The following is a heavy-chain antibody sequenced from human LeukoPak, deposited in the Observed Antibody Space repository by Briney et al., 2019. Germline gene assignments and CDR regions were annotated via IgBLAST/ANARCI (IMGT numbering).Heavy chain of an antibody. J-gene: IGHJ4*02. CDR1: GYTFTGYY. CDR3: ARESHKYSYGPGF. CDR2: INPNSGGT. V-gene: IGHV1-2*02. D-gene: IGHD5-18*01. Sequence: ASVKVSCKASGYTFTGYYMHWVRQAPGQGLEWMGWINPNSGGTNYAQKFQGRVTMTRDTSISTAYMELSRLRSDDTAVYYCARESHKYSYGPGFWGQGTLVTVSS.